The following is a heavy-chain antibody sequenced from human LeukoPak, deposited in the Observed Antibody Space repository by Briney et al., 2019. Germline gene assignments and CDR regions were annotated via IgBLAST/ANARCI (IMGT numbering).Heavy chain of an antibody. D-gene: IGHD5-18*01. Sequence: SETLSLTCTVSGGSISSYYWSWIRQPPGKGLEWIGDIYYSGSTNYNPSLKSRVTISVDTSKNQFSLKLSSVTAADTAVYYCARVRGYSYSYYFDYWGQGTLVTVSS. V-gene: IGHV4-59*01. CDR1: GGSISSYY. CDR2: IYYSGST. CDR3: ARVRGYSYSYYFDY. J-gene: IGHJ4*02.